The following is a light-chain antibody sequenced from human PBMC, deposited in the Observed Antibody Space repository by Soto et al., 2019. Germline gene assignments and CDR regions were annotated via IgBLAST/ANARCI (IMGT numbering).Light chain of an antibody. V-gene: IGKV3-20*01. CDR3: QQYGSSPPYT. CDR2: GAS. CDR1: QSVSSSY. J-gene: IGKJ2*01. Sequence: EIVLTQSPGTPSLSPGERATLSCRASQSVSSSYLAWYQQKPGQAPRPLIYGASSRATGIPDRFSGSGSGTDFTLTISRLEPEDFAVYYCQQYGSSPPYTFGQGTKLEIK.